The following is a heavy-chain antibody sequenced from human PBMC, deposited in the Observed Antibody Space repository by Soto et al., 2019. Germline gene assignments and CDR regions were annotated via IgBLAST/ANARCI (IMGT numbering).Heavy chain of an antibody. Sequence: QVQLVQSGAEVKKPGASVKVSCKASGYTFTSYGISWVRQAPGQGLEWMGWISAYNGNTNYAQKLQGRVTMTTDTSTSAADMELRSLKADDMAVYYCARDRDSSGWYASCLDYWGQGTLVTVSS. CDR3: ARDRDSSGWYASCLDY. D-gene: IGHD6-19*01. CDR1: GYTFTSYG. V-gene: IGHV1-18*03. J-gene: IGHJ4*02. CDR2: ISAYNGNT.